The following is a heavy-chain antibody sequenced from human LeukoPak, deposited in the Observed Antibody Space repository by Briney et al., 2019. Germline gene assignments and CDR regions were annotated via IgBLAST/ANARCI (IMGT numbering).Heavy chain of an antibody. CDR3: TTGTWIQLWLADY. D-gene: IGHD5-18*01. CDR1: GFTLNNAC. V-gene: IGHV3-15*01. J-gene: IGHJ4*02. CDR2: IKGKTDGGTT. Sequence: GGTLRLSCATSGFTLNNACMSWVRQAPGKGLEWVGHIKGKTDGGTTDYAAPVQGRFTISRDDSKNTLYLQMSSLKTEDTAVYYCTTGTWIQLWLADYWGQGTLVTVSS.